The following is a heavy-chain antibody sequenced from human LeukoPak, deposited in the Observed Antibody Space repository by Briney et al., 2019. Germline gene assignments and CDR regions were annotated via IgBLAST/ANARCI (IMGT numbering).Heavy chain of an antibody. D-gene: IGHD3-10*01. J-gene: IGHJ2*01. CDR2: INTDGSTT. CDR3: ARVNTGNWYFDL. CDR1: GFTFNNSA. V-gene: IGHV3-74*01. Sequence: GGSLRLSCAASGFTFNNSAMSWVRQAPGKGLVWVSRINTDGSTTSYADSVRGRFTISRDNAENTVYLQMNSLGAEDTALYFCARVNTGNWYFDLWGRGTLVTVSS.